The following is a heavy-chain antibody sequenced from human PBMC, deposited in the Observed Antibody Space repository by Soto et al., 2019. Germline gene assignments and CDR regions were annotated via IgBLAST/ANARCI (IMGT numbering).Heavy chain of an antibody. Sequence: QVQLVQSGAEVKKPGSSVKVSCKTSGRPFSSNAISWVRQAPGQGPEWMGGIVPLFGTTNYAQTFQGSVTITADESTSTVYMELSSLRSEDTAVYYCARDRDGGYYFDSWGQGTLVTVSS. CDR2: IVPLFGTT. CDR3: ARDRDGGYYFDS. J-gene: IGHJ4*02. CDR1: GRPFSSNA. V-gene: IGHV1-69*12. D-gene: IGHD3-10*01.